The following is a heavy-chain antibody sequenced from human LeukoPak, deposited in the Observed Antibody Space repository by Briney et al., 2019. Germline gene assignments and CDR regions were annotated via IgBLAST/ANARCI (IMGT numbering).Heavy chain of an antibody. CDR3: ARATDYGDYYYYMDV. CDR1: GFTFSTYT. Sequence: GGSLRLSCAGSGFTFSTYTMSWVRQAPGKGLEWVSSISSSGRKIYYADSVKGRFTISRDNAKNSLYLQMNSLRAEDTAVYYCARATDYGDYYYYMDVWGKGTTVTISS. J-gene: IGHJ6*03. V-gene: IGHV3-21*04. D-gene: IGHD4-17*01. CDR2: ISSSGRKI.